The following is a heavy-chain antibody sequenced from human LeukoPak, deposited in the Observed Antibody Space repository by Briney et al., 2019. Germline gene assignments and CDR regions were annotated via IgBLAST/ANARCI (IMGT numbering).Heavy chain of an antibody. CDR2: IIPIFSTS. V-gene: IGHV1-69*13. Sequence: ASVKVSCKASGGTFSNYGISWVRQAPGHGLEWMGGIIPIFSTSNYAQKFQGRVTITADESTSTVYMELSSLRSEDTAVYYCAKVPLRTSWTFDYWGQGTLVTVSS. CDR1: GGTFSNYG. J-gene: IGHJ4*02. D-gene: IGHD3/OR15-3a*01. CDR3: AKVPLRTSWTFDY.